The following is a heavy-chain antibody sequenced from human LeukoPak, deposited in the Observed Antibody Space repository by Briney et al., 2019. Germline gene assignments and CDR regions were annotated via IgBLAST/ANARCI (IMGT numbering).Heavy chain of an antibody. J-gene: IGHJ3*02. V-gene: IGHV3-23*01. D-gene: IGHD2-15*01. Sequence: GGSLRLSCAASGFNCNSYAMIYLRQAPGKGLEWVSAISGNGDSTYYVDSVKGRFTISRDNSKNTLYLQMNGLRAEDTAVYYCALYCSDGSCYSMGGAFDIWGQGTMVTVSS. CDR1: GFNCNSYA. CDR3: ALYCSDGSCYSMGGAFDI. CDR2: ISGNGDST.